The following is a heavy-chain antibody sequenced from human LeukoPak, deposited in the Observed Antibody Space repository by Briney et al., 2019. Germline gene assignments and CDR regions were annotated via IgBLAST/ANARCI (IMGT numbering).Heavy chain of an antibody. CDR1: GFTFSSYW. Sequence: GGSLRLSCAASGFTFSSYWMSWVRQAPGQGLEWVSAISDSGGNTYYADSVKGRFTISRDNSKNTLYLQMNSLRAEDTAVYYCAKQDIRSSAWCDWGQGTLVTVSS. D-gene: IGHD6-19*01. CDR2: ISDSGGNT. V-gene: IGHV3-23*01. J-gene: IGHJ4*02. CDR3: AKQDIRSSAWCD.